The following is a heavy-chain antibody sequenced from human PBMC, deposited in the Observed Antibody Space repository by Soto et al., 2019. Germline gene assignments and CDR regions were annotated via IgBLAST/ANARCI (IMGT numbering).Heavy chain of an antibody. CDR2: IYYSGST. CDR3: ARAGPDLPFDY. D-gene: IGHD3-10*01. CDR1: GGSISSGGYY. V-gene: IGHV4-31*03. J-gene: IGHJ4*02. Sequence: QVQLQESGPGLVKPSQTLSLTCTVSGGSISSGGYYWSWIRQHPGKGLEWIGYIYYSGSTYYTPSLKSRVIPSVNTSKNQFSLKPSSVTAADTAVYYWARAGPDLPFDYWGQGTLVTVSS.